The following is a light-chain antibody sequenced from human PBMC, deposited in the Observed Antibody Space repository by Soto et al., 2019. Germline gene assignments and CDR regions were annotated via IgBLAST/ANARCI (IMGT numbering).Light chain of an antibody. V-gene: IGLV1-40*01. CDR1: SSTSGAGYD. J-gene: IGLJ3*02. CDR3: QSYDSSLSGWV. CDR2: GNS. Sequence: QSVLTQPPSVSGAQGRRATFSGTESSSTSGAGYDVHWYKHLPGTAPKLLIYGNSNRPSGVPDRFSGSKSGTSASLAITGLQAEDEADYYCQSYDSSLSGWVFGGGTKVTVL.